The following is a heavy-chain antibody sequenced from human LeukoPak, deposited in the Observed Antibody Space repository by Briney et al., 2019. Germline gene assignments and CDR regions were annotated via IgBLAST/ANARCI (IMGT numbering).Heavy chain of an antibody. CDR2: ISSSSSYI. CDR3: ARERQRVWYSSGWHNWFDP. V-gene: IGHV3-21*01. J-gene: IGHJ5*02. CDR1: GFTFSSYS. Sequence: GGSLRLSCAASGFTFSSYSMNWVRQAPGKGLEWVSSISSSSSYIYYADSVKGRFTISRDNAKNSLYLQMNSLRAEDTAVYYCARERQRVWYSSGWHNWFDPWGQGTLVTVSS. D-gene: IGHD6-19*01.